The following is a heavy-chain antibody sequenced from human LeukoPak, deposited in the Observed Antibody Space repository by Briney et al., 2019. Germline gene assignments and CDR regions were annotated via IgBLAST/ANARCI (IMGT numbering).Heavy chain of an antibody. CDR1: GGPFSGYY. CDR2: INHSGST. J-gene: IGHJ5*02. V-gene: IGHV4-34*01. CDR3: ARERRGLSEGVWFDP. D-gene: IGHD2-8*01. Sequence: PSETLSLTCAVYGGPFSGYYWSWIRQPPGKGLEWIGEINHSGSTNYNPSLKSRVTISVDTSKNQFSLKLSSVTAADTAVYYCARERRGLSEGVWFDPWGQGTLVTVSS.